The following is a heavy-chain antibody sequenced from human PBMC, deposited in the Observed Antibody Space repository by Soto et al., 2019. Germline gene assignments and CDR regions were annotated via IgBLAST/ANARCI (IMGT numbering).Heavy chain of an antibody. Sequence: ASVKVSCKASGYTFTSYAMHWVRQAPGQRLEWMGWINAGNGNTKYSQKFQGRVTITRDTSASTAYMEMSSLRYEDTAVYYCARERGRQYYGSGSYYRSPAPWFDPWGQGTLVTVSS. J-gene: IGHJ5*02. V-gene: IGHV1-3*01. CDR2: INAGNGNT. CDR1: GYTFTSYA. D-gene: IGHD3-10*01. CDR3: ARERGRQYYGSGSYYRSPAPWFDP.